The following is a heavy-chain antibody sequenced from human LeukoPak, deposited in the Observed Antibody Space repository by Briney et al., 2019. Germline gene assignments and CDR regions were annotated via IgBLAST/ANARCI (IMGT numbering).Heavy chain of an antibody. CDR2: IKYDGDEK. CDR1: GFIFSTYW. V-gene: IGHV3-7*01. D-gene: IGHD3-9*01. CDR3: AAGEQPYDIPIPFDY. J-gene: IGHJ4*02. Sequence: PGGSLRLSCAASGFIFSTYWMTWVRQAPGKGLEWVATIKYDGDEKFYVDSVTGRFTISRDNAKNSLYLQMNSLTAEDTAVYYCAAGEQPYDIPIPFDYWGQGTLVTVSS.